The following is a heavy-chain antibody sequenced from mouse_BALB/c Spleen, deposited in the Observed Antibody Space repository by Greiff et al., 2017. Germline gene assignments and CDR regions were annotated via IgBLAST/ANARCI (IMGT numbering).Heavy chain of an antibody. Sequence: QVQLQQPGAELVKPGASVKLSCKASGYTFTSYWMHWVKQRPGQGLEWIGEINPSNGRTNYNEKFKSKATLTVDKSSSTAYMQLSSLTSEDSAVYDCARSGDAWFAYWGQGTLVTVSA. D-gene: IGHD3-1*01. CDR3: ARSGDAWFAY. J-gene: IGHJ3*01. CDR1: GYTFTSYW. V-gene: IGHV1S81*02. CDR2: INPSNGRT.